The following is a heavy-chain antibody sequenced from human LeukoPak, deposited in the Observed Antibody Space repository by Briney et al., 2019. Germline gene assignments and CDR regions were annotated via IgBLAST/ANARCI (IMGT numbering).Heavy chain of an antibody. CDR2: ISGSGGST. V-gene: IGHV3-23*01. CDR1: GFTFSSYA. CDR3: AKGDYDSSGYYYPIYYFDY. Sequence: GGSLRLSCAASGFTFSSYAMSWVRQAPGKGLEWVSAISGSGGSTYYADSVKGRFTISRDNSKNTLYLQMNSLGAEDTAVYYCAKGDYDSSGYYYPIYYFDYWGQGTLVTVSS. D-gene: IGHD3-22*01. J-gene: IGHJ4*02.